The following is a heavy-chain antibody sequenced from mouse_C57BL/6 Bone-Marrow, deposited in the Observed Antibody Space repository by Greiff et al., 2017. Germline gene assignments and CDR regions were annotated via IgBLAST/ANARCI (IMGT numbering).Heavy chain of an antibody. CDR2: IDPANGNT. V-gene: IGHV14-3*01. CDR3: AVDYYGSSPTPFAY. D-gene: IGHD1-1*01. J-gene: IGHJ3*01. CDR1: GFNIKNTY. Sequence: EVQLQQSVAELVRPGASVKLSCTASGFNIKNTYMHWVKQRPEQGLEWIGRIDPANGNTKYGPKFQGKATITADTSSNTAYLQLSSLTSEDTAIYYCAVDYYGSSPTPFAYWGQGTLVTVSA.